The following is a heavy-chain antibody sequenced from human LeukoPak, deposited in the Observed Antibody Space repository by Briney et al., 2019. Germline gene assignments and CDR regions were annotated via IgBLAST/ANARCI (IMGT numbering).Heavy chain of an antibody. CDR2: SGTVGDT. D-gene: IGHD2-2*01. CDR3: VRAAMPYIINGRRFDY. V-gene: IGHV3-13*04. CDR1: GFTSSAYD. Sequence: GESLRLSCAASGFTSSAYDMHWVRQITGGGLEWVSTSGTVGDTFYSDSVKGRFTISRENAKNSVHLQMNSLRVEDSAIYFCVRAAMPYIINGRRFDYWGQGTLVTVSS. J-gene: IGHJ4*02.